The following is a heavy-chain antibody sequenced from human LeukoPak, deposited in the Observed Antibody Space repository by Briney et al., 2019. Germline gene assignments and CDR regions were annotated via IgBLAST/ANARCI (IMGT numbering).Heavy chain of an antibody. D-gene: IGHD3-22*01. CDR2: IDQDASKK. CDR1: GFTLSNYW. J-gene: IGHJ3*02. CDR3: ATYYDGSGFDDAFHI. V-gene: IGHV3-7*01. Sequence: GGSLRLSCAASGFTLSNYWMSWVRQAPGKGLECVATIDQDASKKYYVDSVKGGFTISRDNAKNSVSLQMNSLRAEDTALYYCATYYDGSGFDDAFHIWGQGTMVTVSS.